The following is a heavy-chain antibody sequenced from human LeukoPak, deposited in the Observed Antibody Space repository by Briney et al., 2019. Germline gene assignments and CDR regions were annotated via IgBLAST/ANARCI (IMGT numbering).Heavy chain of an antibody. V-gene: IGHV1-69*01. D-gene: IGHD3-22*01. Sequence: GSSVKVSCMASGGTFSSYAISWVRQAPGQGLEWMGGIIPIFGTANYAQKFQGRVTITADESTSTAYMELSSLRSEDTAVYYCARARYYYDSSGYWYLDYWGQGTLVTVSS. CDR3: ARARYYYDSSGYWYLDY. J-gene: IGHJ4*02. CDR1: GGTFSSYA. CDR2: IIPIFGTA.